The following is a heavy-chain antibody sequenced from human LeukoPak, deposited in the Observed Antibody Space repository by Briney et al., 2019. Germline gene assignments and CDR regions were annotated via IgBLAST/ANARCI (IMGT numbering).Heavy chain of an antibody. CDR2: IKSKTDGGTT. CDR3: TTVRTITFGGVIAVYYFDY. J-gene: IGHJ4*02. V-gene: IGHV3-15*01. Sequence: GGSLRLSCGASGFTFSNAWMSWVRQAPGKGLEWVGRIKSKTDGGTTDYAAPVKGRFTISRDDSKNTQYLQMNSLKTEDTAVYYCTTVRTITFGGVIAVYYFDYWGQGTLVTVSP. CDR1: GFTFSNAW. D-gene: IGHD3-16*02.